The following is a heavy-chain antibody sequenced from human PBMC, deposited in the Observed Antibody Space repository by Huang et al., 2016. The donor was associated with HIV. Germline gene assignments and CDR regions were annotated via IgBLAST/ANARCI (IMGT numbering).Heavy chain of an antibody. V-gene: IGHV1-24*01. J-gene: IGHJ4*02. Sequence: QVQLVQSGAEVKKPGASVKVSCKVSGYTLTELSMHWVRQAPGKGLEWMGGFDREESETIYEQKCQGRGTMTEDTSTDTADMELSSLRSEDTAVYYCATVYRRFRNHDSGDYYFDYWDQGTLVTVSS. CDR1: GYTLTELS. D-gene: IGHD3-22*01. CDR2: FDREESET. CDR3: ATVYRRFRNHDSGDYYFDY.